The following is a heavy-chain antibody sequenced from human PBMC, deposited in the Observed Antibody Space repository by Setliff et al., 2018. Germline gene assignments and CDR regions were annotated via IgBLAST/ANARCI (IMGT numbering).Heavy chain of an antibody. CDR1: GDSFNNYA. CDR3: ARSPALLGIVYLDP. V-gene: IGHV1-69*05. J-gene: IGHJ5*02. Sequence: SVKVSCKASGDSFNNYAISWVRQAPGQGLEWMGGIIPMFGTPGYSQKFQDRVTITTDESTSTAYMELNSLTSEDTAVYYCARSPALLGIVYLDPWGQGTLVTVSS. D-gene: IGHD2-15*01. CDR2: IIPMFGTP.